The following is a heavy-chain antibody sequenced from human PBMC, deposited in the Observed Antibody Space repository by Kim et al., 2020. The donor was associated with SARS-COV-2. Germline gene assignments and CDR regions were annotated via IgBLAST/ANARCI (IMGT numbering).Heavy chain of an antibody. V-gene: IGHV1-8*01. D-gene: IGHD3-22*01. CDR3: ARVAVNNWFDP. J-gene: IGHJ5*02. Sequence: SDDRKFQGRVTMTRNTSISTAYMELSSLRSEDTAVYYCARVAVNNWFDPWGQGTLVTVSS.